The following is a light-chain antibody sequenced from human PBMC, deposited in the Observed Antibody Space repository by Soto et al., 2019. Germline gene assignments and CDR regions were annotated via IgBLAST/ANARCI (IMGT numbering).Light chain of an antibody. V-gene: IGKV1-27*01. CDR3: QAESSVRV. Sequence: DIQMTQSPTSLSASVGDRVTITCRASQGIRNYVAWYQQIPGKAPKLLIYAASTLQSGVPSRFSGSGSGTGFTLAINCLQLEDVVNDSCQAESSVRVFGCGT. CDR1: QGIRNY. J-gene: IGKJ3*01. CDR2: AAS.